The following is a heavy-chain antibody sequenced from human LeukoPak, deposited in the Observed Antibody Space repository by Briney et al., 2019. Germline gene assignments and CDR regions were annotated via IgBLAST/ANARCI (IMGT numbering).Heavy chain of an antibody. D-gene: IGHD1-26*01. CDR2: IYSEGST. J-gene: IGHJ3*02. CDR3: ASRSGSYYIHAFDI. V-gene: IGHV3-53*01. Sequence: GGSLRLSCAASGXTVSSNYMSWVRQAPGKGLEWVAVIYSEGSTYYADSVKGRFTISRHNSRNTLYLQMTSLRAEDTAMYYCASRSGSYYIHAFDIWGQGTVVTVSS. CDR1: GXTVSSNY.